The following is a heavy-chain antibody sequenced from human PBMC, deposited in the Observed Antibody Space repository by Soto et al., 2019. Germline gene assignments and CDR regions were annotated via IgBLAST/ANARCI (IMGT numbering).Heavy chain of an antibody. CDR2: ISGSGGRS. CDR1: GFTFSNYA. D-gene: IGHD3-16*01. V-gene: IGHV3-23*01. Sequence: VQLLDSGGGLVQPGGSLSLSCAASGFTFSNYAMTWVRQGPGKGLEWVSGISGSGGRSYYADSVKGRFTISRDNSKSTLYLQMNSLRAEDTAVYYCAKAYFVWSSEQPYYFDYWGQGTLVTVSS. CDR3: AKAYFVWSSEQPYYFDY. J-gene: IGHJ4*02.